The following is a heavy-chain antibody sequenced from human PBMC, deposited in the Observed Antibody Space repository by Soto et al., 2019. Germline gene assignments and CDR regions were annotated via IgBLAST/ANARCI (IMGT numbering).Heavy chain of an antibody. J-gene: IGHJ1*01. CDR3: ARDLVDSGYPEYFPH. D-gene: IGHD3-22*01. CDR1: GFTVSSNY. V-gene: IGHV3-53*01. CDR2: IYSGGST. Sequence: EVQLVESGGGLIQPGGSLRLSCAASGFTVSSNYMSWVRQAPGKGLEWVSVIYSGGSTYYADSVKGRFTISRDNSKNTLYLQMNSLRAEDTAVYYSARDLVDSGYPEYFPHWGQGTLVTVSS.